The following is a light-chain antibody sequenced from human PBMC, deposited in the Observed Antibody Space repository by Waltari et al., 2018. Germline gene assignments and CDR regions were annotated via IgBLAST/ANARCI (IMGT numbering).Light chain of an antibody. CDR3: QTGGHGTWV. CDR1: SGHSSNI. Sequence: QLVLTQSPSASASLGASVKLTCTLSSGHSSNIIAWLQQQPEKGPRYLMKVNSDGSYSKGDEMPDRCSGSSAGAGRYLTIARLQSEDEADYYCQTGGHGTWVFGGGTKLTVL. V-gene: IGLV4-69*01. J-gene: IGLJ3*02. CDR2: VNSDGSY.